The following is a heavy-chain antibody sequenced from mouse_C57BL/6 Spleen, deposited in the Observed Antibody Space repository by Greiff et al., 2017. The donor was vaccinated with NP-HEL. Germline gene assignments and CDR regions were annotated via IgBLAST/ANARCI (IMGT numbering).Heavy chain of an antibody. CDR3: AREAYYYGSSYYAMDY. Sequence: EVQLQQSGPELVKPGASVKISCKASGYTFTDYYMNWVKQSHGKSLEWIGDINPNNGGTSYNQKFKGKATLTVDKSSSTAYMELRSLTSEDSAVYYCAREAYYYGSSYYAMDYWGQRTSVTVSS. CDR2: INPNNGGT. CDR1: GYTFTDYY. V-gene: IGHV1-26*01. J-gene: IGHJ4*01. D-gene: IGHD1-1*01.